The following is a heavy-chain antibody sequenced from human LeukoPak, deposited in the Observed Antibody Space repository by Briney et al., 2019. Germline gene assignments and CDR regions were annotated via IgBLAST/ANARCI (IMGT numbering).Heavy chain of an antibody. CDR3: ARHRTASGY. CDR1: GFTFSTYS. Sequence: PGGSLRLSCAASGFTFSTYSMTWVRQAPGKGLEWVSSITSSSSYIYYADSVKGRFTISRDNAKSSLYLQMNSLRAEDTALYYCARHRTASGYWGQGTLVTVSS. CDR2: ITSSSSYI. D-gene: IGHD3-16*02. V-gene: IGHV3-21*01. J-gene: IGHJ4*02.